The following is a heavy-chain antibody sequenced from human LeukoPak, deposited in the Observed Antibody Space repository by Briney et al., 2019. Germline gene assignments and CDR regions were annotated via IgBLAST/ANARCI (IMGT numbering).Heavy chain of an antibody. Sequence: PLETLSLTCTVSGGSISSSTYSWGCIRQPPGKGLEWIGSIYYRGNTNYNPSLKSRATISVDTSKNQFSLKLSSVTAADTAVYYCARDSPPRYNSSPAGFDYWGQETTVTVSS. CDR3: ARDSPPRYNSSPAGFDY. V-gene: IGHV4-39*07. CDR1: GGSISSSTYS. D-gene: IGHD6-6*01. CDR2: IYYRGNT. J-gene: IGHJ4*02.